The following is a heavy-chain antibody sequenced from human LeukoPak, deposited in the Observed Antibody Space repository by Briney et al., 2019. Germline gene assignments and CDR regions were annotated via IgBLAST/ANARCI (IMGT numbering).Heavy chain of an antibody. D-gene: IGHD6-19*01. CDR2: ISGCGGDT. Sequence: PGGSLRLSCAASGFTFRSYAIYWVRQAPGKGLEWVSGISGCGGDTYFADSVKGRFTISRDNSKNTVFLQMDSLRAEDTAVYYCAKTTAGYSSGRYPGWPVDYWGQGTLVTVSP. J-gene: IGHJ4*02. CDR3: AKTTAGYSSGRYPGWPVDY. CDR1: GFTFRSYA. V-gene: IGHV3-23*01.